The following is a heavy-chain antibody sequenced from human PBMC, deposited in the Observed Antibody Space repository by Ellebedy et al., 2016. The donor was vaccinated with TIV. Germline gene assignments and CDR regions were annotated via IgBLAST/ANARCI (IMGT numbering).Heavy chain of an antibody. V-gene: IGHV4-59*01. CDR2: IYYSGST. D-gene: IGHD4/OR15-4a*01. Sequence: MPSETLSLTCSVSGAPLNNYYWSWIRQPPGKGLAWIGDIYYSGSTNYKHPLKSRINILVDTSQNQFSLKLSSVTAADTAVYYCARVDYGHFDYWGQGTLVTVSS. J-gene: IGHJ4*02. CDR1: GAPLNNYY. CDR3: ARVDYGHFDY.